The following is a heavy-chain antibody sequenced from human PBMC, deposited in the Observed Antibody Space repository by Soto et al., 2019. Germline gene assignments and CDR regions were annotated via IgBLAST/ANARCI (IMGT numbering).Heavy chain of an antibody. CDR3: ARSSGSITNYYYYYMDV. D-gene: IGHD3-10*01. CDR2: IHPGASDT. Sequence: RQMPGKGRAWTGIIHPGASDTRYSPSFQGQVTISADNSISTAYLQWSSLKASDTAMYYWARSSGSITNYYYYYMDVWGKGTTVTVSS. J-gene: IGHJ6*03. V-gene: IGHV5-51*01.